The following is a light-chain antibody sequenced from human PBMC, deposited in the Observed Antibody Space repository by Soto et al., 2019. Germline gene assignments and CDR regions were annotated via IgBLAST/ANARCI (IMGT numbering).Light chain of an antibody. CDR1: QSVSSY. V-gene: IGKV3-11*01. Sequence: EIVLTQSPATLSLSPGERATLSCRASQSVSSYLAWYQQKPGQAPRLLISDASNRATGIPARFSGSGSGTDFTLAVSSLEPEDGAVYYCQQRRDWPLTFGGGTKVEI. CDR3: QQRRDWPLT. J-gene: IGKJ4*01. CDR2: DAS.